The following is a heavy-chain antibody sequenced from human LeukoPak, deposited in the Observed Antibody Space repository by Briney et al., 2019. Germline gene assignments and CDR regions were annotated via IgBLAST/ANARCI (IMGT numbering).Heavy chain of an antibody. D-gene: IGHD3-22*01. Sequence: PGGSLRLSCADSGFTVSSNYMRWVRQAPGKGLEWVSVIYSGGSTHYADSVKGRFTISRDNSKNTLYLQMNSLRAEDTAVYYCARDLEDSSPFGAFDMWGQGTMVTVSS. J-gene: IGHJ3*02. CDR2: IYSGGST. V-gene: IGHV3-66*01. CDR1: GFTVSSNY. CDR3: ARDLEDSSPFGAFDM.